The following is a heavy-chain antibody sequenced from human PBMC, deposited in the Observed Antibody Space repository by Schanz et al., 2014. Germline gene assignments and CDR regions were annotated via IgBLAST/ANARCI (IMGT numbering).Heavy chain of an antibody. CDR2: IRYDGSNK. D-gene: IGHD3-10*01. Sequence: VQLVESGGGLVQPGQSLRLSCAASGFTFSDYGMHWLRQAPGKGLEWVAFIRYDGSNKYYADSVKGRFTISRDNSKNTLYLQMNSLRAEDTAVYYCAKVGLYYYGSGFDYWGQGTLVTVSS. J-gene: IGHJ4*02. V-gene: IGHV3-30*02. CDR1: GFTFSDYG. CDR3: AKVGLYYYGSGFDY.